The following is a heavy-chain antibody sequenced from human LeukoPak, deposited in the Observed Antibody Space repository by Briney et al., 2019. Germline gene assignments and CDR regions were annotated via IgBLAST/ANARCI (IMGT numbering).Heavy chain of an antibody. V-gene: IGHV3-7*05. J-gene: IGHJ5*01. CDR3: ATEGGYSSGSYDS. CDR2: IKQDGSEK. D-gene: IGHD6-19*01. Sequence: GGSLRLSCAASGFTFSSYWMSWVRQAPGKGLEWVANIKQDGSEKYYVDSVKGRFTISRDNAKNSLYLQMNSLRAEDTAVYYCATEGGYSSGSYDSWGQGTLVTVSS. CDR1: GFTFSSYW.